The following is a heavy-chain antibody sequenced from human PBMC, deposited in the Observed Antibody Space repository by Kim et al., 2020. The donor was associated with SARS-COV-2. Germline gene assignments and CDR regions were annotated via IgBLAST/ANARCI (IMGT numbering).Heavy chain of an antibody. Sequence: GGSLRLSCAASGFSFSRYAMNWVRQAPGKGLEWISAITRGDGRTFYADSVQGRFTISRDDSKNTLYLQMNSLRAEDTAVYYCATHLRYYVEDYWGQGTLVTVSS. CDR3: ATHLRYYVEDY. D-gene: IGHD1-26*01. V-gene: IGHV3-23*01. J-gene: IGHJ4*02. CDR1: GFSFSRYA. CDR2: ITRGDGRT.